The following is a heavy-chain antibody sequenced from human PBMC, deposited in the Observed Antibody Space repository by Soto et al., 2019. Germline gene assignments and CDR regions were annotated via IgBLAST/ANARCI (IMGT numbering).Heavy chain of an antibody. CDR3: ARGLLGYSRPSAFVIWFDH. CDR2: IYYSGST. CDR1: GECISSDD. V-gene: IGHV4-59*01. D-gene: IGHD6-6*01. J-gene: IGHJ5*02. Sequence: SETVSLSSAVSGECISSDDWSCVRQPPGKGLEWIGYIYYSGSTNYNPSLKSRVTISVDTSKNQFSLKLSSVTAADTAVYYCARGLLGYSRPSAFVIWFDHRGQRT.